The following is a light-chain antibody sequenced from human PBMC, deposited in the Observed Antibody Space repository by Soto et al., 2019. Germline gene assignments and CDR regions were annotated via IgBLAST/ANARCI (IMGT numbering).Light chain of an antibody. CDR1: QSVNSN. Sequence: EIVMTQSPATLSVSPGERATLSCSASQSVNSNLAWYQQKPGQAPRLLIYGASTRATGIPARFSGSGSGTEFTLTISSLQSEDFAVYYCQHYNNWPLTFGQGTKVEIK. J-gene: IGKJ1*01. V-gene: IGKV3-15*01. CDR2: GAS. CDR3: QHYNNWPLT.